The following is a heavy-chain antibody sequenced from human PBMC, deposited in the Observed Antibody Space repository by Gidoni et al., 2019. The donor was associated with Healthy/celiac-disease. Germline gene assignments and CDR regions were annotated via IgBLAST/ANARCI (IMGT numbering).Heavy chain of an antibody. CDR3: ARSRYYYDSSAGRNAFDI. Sequence: EVQLVQSGAEVKQPGATVKISCKVSGYTFTDYYMHWVQQAPGKGLEWMGLVDPEDGETIYAEKFQGRVTITADTSTDTAYMELSSLRSEDTAVYYCARSRYYYDSSAGRNAFDIWGQGTMVTVSS. D-gene: IGHD3-22*01. V-gene: IGHV1-69-2*01. J-gene: IGHJ3*02. CDR1: GYTFTDYY. CDR2: VDPEDGET.